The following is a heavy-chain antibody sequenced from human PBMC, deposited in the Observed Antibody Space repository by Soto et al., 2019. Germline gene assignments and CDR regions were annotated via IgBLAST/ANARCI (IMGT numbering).Heavy chain of an antibody. CDR3: ARDPPDYCDSSGYYPV. CDR1: S. D-gene: IGHD3-22*01. Sequence: SMNRVSKTTGKGLEWVSSISSSSSYIYYADSVKGRFPISRDNAKNSLYLQMSSLRAEDTAVYYCARDPPDYCDSSGYYPVWGQGTLVTVSS. V-gene: IGHV3-21*01. J-gene: IGHJ4*02. CDR2: ISSSSSYI.